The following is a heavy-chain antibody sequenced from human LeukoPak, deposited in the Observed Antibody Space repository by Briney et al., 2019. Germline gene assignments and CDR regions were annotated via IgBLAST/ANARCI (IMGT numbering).Heavy chain of an antibody. D-gene: IGHD1-1*01. CDR1: GFIFSNDA. Sequence: GGSLRLSCAASGFIFSNDAMHWVRQAPGKGLEWVAFIWFDGSNKHYADSVKGRFTISRDNSEDTLYLQMNSLRAEDTAVYYCVRDPSGSGFAFVSWGQGALVTVSS. CDR3: VRDPSGSGFAFVS. V-gene: IGHV3-33*01. CDR2: IWFDGSNK. J-gene: IGHJ4*02.